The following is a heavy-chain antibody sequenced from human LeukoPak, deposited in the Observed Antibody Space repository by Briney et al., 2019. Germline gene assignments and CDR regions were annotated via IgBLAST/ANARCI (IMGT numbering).Heavy chain of an antibody. CDR1: GFTFSSHW. V-gene: IGHV3-7*01. Sequence: PGGSLRLSCAASGFTFSSHWMSWVRQAPGKGLEWVANINQDGSETQYVDSVKGRFTILRDNAKNSPYLQMNSLRAEDTAVYYCARDGVRDGLYFDYWGQGTLVTVSS. J-gene: IGHJ4*02. CDR3: ARDGVRDGLYFDY. D-gene: IGHD5-24*01. CDR2: INQDGSET.